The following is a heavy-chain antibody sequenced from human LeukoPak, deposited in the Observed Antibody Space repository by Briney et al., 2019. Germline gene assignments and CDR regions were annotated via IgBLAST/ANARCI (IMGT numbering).Heavy chain of an antibody. D-gene: IGHD6-19*01. CDR3: ARDEDEGLTGYSSGWKAGYYYYGMDV. V-gene: IGHV6-1*01. CDR1: GDSVSSNSAA. Sequence: SQTLSLTCAISGDSVSSNSAAWNWIRQSPSRGLEWLGRTYYRSKWYNDNAVSVKSRITINPDTSKNQFSLQLNSVTPEDTAVYYCARDEDEGLTGYSSGWKAGYYYYGMDVWGQGTTVTVSS. J-gene: IGHJ6*02. CDR2: TYYRSKWYN.